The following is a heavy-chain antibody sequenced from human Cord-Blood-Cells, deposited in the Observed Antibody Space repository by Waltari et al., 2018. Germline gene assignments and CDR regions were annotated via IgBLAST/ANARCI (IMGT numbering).Heavy chain of an antibody. Sequence: QVQLVQSGAEVKKPGASVKVSCKASGYTFTSYGIRWVRTAPGKRLEWMGWISAYNGNTNYAQKLQGRVTMTTDTSTSTAYMELRSLRSDDTAVYYCARVSSREDIVVVPAAIMPFDYWGQGTLVTVSS. CDR2: ISAYNGNT. CDR3: ARVSSREDIVVVPAAIMPFDY. V-gene: IGHV1-18*01. J-gene: IGHJ4*02. CDR1: GYTFTSYG. D-gene: IGHD2-2*02.